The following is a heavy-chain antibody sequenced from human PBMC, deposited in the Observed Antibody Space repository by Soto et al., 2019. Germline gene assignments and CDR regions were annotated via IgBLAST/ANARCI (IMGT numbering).Heavy chain of an antibody. CDR1: GYTITGYY. J-gene: IGHJ4*02. CDR3: ARVQLDSSGYYGFDY. V-gene: IGHV1-2*04. CDR2: INPNSGGT. D-gene: IGHD3-22*01. Sequence: ASVKVSCKASGYTITGYYMHWVRQAPGQGLEWMGWINPNSGGTNYAQKFQGWVTMTRDTSISTAYMELSRLRSDDTAVYYCARVQLDSSGYYGFDYWGQGTLVTVSS.